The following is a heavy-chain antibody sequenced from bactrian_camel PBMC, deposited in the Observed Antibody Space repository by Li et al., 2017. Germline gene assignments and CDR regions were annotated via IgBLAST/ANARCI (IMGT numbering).Heavy chain of an antibody. CDR1: DWIPSDNC. CDR3: AAAGGGPPPPLLPGGFCDIARDEYNG. J-gene: IGHJ4*01. D-gene: IGHD7*01. CDR2: IGRNRTT. V-gene: IGHV3S53*01. Sequence: VQLVESGGGSVQTGGSLSLSCGPSDWIPSDNCVGYFRQAPGKKREGVATIGRNRTTYYTDPVKGRFTISQDRAKNTVYLQMNILKPEDTAMYYCAAAGGGPPPPLLPGGFCDIARDEYNGWGQGTQVTVS.